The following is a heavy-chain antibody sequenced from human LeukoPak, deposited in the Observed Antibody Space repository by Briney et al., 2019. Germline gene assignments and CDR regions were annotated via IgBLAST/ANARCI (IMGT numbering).Heavy chain of an antibody. D-gene: IGHD2-2*01. V-gene: IGHV3-48*03. CDR2: ISSSGSTI. CDR3: ARRARYCSSTSCPRANYFDY. Sequence: PGGSLRLSCAASGFTFSSYEMNWVRQAPGKGLEWVSYISSSGSTIYYADSVKGRFTISRDNAKNSLYLQMNSLRAEDTALYYCARRARYCSSTSCPRANYFDYWXXGTLVTVSS. J-gene: IGHJ4*02. CDR1: GFTFSSYE.